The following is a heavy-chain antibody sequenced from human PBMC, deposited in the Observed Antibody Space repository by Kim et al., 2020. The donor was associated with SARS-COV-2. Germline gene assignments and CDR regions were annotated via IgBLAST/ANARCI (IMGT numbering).Heavy chain of an antibody. CDR3: AKDGQLTMLTVAFLNSHFDY. CDR1: GFTFSNYA. V-gene: IGHV3-23*01. J-gene: IGHJ4*02. CDR2: ISGGGATA. Sequence: GGSLRLSCAASGFTFSNYAMSWVRQAPGKGLEWVSGISGGGATAYYADSVKGRFTISRDNSKNTLHLQMNSLRAEDTAVYFCAKDGQLTMLTVAFLNSHFDYWGQGSLVTVSS. D-gene: IGHD3-10*01.